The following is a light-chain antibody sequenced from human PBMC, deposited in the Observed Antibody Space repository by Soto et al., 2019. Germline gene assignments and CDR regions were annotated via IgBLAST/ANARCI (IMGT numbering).Light chain of an antibody. V-gene: IGKV3-20*01. CDR1: QSVSSSY. Sequence: EIVWTQSPGTRYLSPGERATLSCRSSQSVSSSYLAWYQQKPGQAPRILIYGASSRATGIPDRFSGSGSGTDFTLTIIRLEPEDFAVYYCQQYGSSPRYTFGQGIKLEIK. J-gene: IGKJ2*01. CDR2: GAS. CDR3: QQYGSSPRYT.